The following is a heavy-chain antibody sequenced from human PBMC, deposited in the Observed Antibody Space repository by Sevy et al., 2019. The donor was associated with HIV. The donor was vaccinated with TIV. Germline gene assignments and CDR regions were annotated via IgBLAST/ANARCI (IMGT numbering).Heavy chain of an antibody. J-gene: IGHJ4*02. CDR3: ATAPGYYDSAPFDY. D-gene: IGHD3-22*01. CDR2: IKSKIDGETT. CDR1: GFTFNNAW. Sequence: GESLKISCAVSGFTFNNAWMNWVRQAPGTGLQWVGLIKSKIDGETTDYAAPVKGRFTISRDDSKITLFLQMNSLKFVDTAVYYCATAPGYYDSAPFDYWGPGTLVTVSS. V-gene: IGHV3-15*01.